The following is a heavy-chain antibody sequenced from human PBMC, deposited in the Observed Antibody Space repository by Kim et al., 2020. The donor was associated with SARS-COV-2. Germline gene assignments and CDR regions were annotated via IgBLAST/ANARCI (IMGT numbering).Heavy chain of an antibody. CDR2: IWYDGSNK. J-gene: IGHJ6*01. CDR1: GFTFSSYG. V-gene: IGHV3-33*01. Sequence: GGSLRLSCGASGFTFSSYGMHWVRQAPGKGLEWVAVIWYDGSNKYHADSVKGRFTISRDNSKNTLYLQMNSLRAEDTAVYYCARGGQVVGPRSYYYGMDVWGQGTTVTVSS. CDR3: ARGGQVVGPRSYYYGMDV. D-gene: IGHD1-26*01.